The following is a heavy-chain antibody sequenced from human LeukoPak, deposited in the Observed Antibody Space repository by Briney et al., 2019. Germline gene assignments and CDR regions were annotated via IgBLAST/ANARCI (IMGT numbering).Heavy chain of an antibody. Sequence: SVKVSCKASGGIFNGYSITWVRQAPGQGPEWVGGVIPIFGTANYAQKFQGRVTITTDESTSTAYMELSSLRSEDTAVYYCARALTTYYYDSSGLFAFDIWGQGTMVTVSS. CDR2: VIPIFGTA. CDR3: ARALTTYYYDSSGLFAFDI. V-gene: IGHV1-69*05. CDR1: GGIFNGYS. D-gene: IGHD3-22*01. J-gene: IGHJ3*02.